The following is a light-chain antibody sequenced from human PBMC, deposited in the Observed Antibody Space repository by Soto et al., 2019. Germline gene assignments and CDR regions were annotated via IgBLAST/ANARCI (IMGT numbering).Light chain of an antibody. J-gene: IGKJ4*01. CDR1: QNIGTN. CDR2: GAS. CDR3: QQRSNWPLT. Sequence: EILITQSPATLSVSPGERAILSCRASQNIGTNLVWYQQKPGQAPRILLYGASTRDTGVPARFSGSGSGTDFTLPVSRLQSEDFAVYYCQQRSNWPLTFGGGTKVDIK. V-gene: IGKV3-15*01.